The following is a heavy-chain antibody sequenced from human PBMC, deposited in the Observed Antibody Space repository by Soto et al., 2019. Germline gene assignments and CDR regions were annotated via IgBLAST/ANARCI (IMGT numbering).Heavy chain of an antibody. D-gene: IGHD2-2*02. J-gene: IGHJ6*02. CDR3: ARAVGYCSSTSCYIARYGMDV. CDR1: GGSISSGGYY. V-gene: IGHV4-31*03. CDR2: IYYSGST. Sequence: QVQLQESGPGLVKPSQTLSLTCTVSGGSISSGGYYWSWIRQHPGKGLEWIGYIYYSGSTYYNPSIKSRVTLSVDTSKNQFSLKLSSVTAADTAVYYCARAVGYCSSTSCYIARYGMDVWGQGTTVTVSS.